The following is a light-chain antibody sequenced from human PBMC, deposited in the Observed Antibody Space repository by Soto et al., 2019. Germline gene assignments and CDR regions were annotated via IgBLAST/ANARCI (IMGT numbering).Light chain of an antibody. V-gene: IGLV1-36*01. J-gene: IGLJ1*01. CDR2: YDD. CDR3: AAWDDSLNGYV. CDR1: SSNIGNNA. Sequence: QSVLTQPPSVSEAPRQRVTISWSGSSSNIGNNAVNWYQQLPGKAPKLLIYYDDLLPSGVSDRFSGSKSGTSASLAISGLPSEDEAYYYCAAWDDSLNGYVFGTGTKLTVL.